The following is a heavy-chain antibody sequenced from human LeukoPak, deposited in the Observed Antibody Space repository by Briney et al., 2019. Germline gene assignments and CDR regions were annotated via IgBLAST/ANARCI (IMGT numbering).Heavy chain of an antibody. D-gene: IGHD5-18*01. Sequence: SETLSLTCGVYGGSFSGYYWSWIRQPPGKGLEWIGEINHSGSTNYNPSLKSRVTISVDTSKNQFSLKLSSVTAADTAVYYCARGDTAMDQVYWGQGTLVTVSS. CDR3: ARGDTAMDQVY. J-gene: IGHJ4*02. CDR2: INHSGST. V-gene: IGHV4-34*01. CDR1: GGSFSGYY.